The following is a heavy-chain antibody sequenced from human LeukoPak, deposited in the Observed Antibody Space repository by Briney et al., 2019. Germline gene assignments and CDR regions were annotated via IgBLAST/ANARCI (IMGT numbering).Heavy chain of an antibody. CDR1: GYTFTGYY. CDR2: INPNSGGT. D-gene: IGHD2-2*01. CDR3: ARWGPNIVVVPAAIGVNSFDP. J-gene: IGHJ5*02. Sequence: GASVKVSCKASGYTFTGYYMHWVRQAPGQGLEWMGWINPNSGGTNYAQKFQGRVTMTRDTSISTAYMELSRLRSDDTAVYYCARWGPNIVVVPAAIGVNSFDPWGQGTLVTVSS. V-gene: IGHV1-2*02.